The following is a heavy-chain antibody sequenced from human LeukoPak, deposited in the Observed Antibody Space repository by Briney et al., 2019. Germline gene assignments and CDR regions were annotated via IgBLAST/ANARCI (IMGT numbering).Heavy chain of an antibody. J-gene: IGHJ4*02. V-gene: IGHV1-46*01. Sequence: ASVKVSCKASGYTFTSYYMHWVRQAPGQGLEWMGIINPSGGSTSYAQKFQGRVTMTRDMSTSTVYMGLSSLRSEDTAVYYCARAVGATTRLKGPFDYWGQGTLVTVSS. CDR1: GYTFTSYY. CDR3: ARAVGATTRLKGPFDY. D-gene: IGHD1-26*01. CDR2: INPSGGST.